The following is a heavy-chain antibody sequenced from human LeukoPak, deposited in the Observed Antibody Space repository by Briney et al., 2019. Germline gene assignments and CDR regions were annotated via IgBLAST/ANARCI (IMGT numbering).Heavy chain of an antibody. CDR1: GFSVSNNY. CDR3: ARVGGGGNPFDY. J-gene: IGHJ4*02. V-gene: IGHV3-53*01. Sequence: GGSLRLSCAVSGFSVSNNYMSWVRQAPGKGLAWVSVIYSDGNTYYAESVKGRFTISRDNSKNTLYLQMNSLRAEDTAVYYCARVGGGGNPFDYWGQGTLVTVSS. D-gene: IGHD4-23*01. CDR2: IYSDGNT.